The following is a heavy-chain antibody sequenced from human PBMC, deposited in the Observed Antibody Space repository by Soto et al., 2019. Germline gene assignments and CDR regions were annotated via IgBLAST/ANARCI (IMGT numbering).Heavy chain of an antibody. CDR2: ISAYNGNT. J-gene: IGHJ1*01. V-gene: IGHV1-18*01. D-gene: IGHD3-3*01. CDR3: ARDPVDFWSGPSSPKYFQH. CDR1: GYTFTSYG. Sequence: ASVKVSCKASGYTFTSYGISWVRQAPGQGLEWMGWISAYNGNTNYAQKLQGRVTMTTDTSTSTAYMELRSLRSDDTAVYYCARDPVDFWSGPSSPKYFQHWGQGTLVTVSS.